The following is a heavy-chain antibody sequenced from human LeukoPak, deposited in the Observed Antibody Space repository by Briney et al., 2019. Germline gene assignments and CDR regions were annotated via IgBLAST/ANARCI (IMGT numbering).Heavy chain of an antibody. J-gene: IGHJ4*02. D-gene: IGHD4-23*01. CDR1: GFTFSGSS. CDR3: ARTTVVTLIDY. V-gene: IGHV3-21*01. Sequence: PGGSLRLSCAASGFTFSGSSMSWVRQAPGKGLEWVSSISSSSSYIYYADSVKGRFTVSRDNAKNSLYLLMNGLRAEVTAVYYCARTTVVTLIDYWGQGTLVTVSS. CDR2: ISSSSSYI.